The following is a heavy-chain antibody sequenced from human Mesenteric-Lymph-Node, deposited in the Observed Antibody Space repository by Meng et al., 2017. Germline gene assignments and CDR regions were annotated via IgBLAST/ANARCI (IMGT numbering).Heavy chain of an antibody. CDR1: GYTFTGYY. V-gene: IGHV1-2*02. Sequence: ASVKVSCKASGYTFTGYYMHWVRQAPGQGLEWRGWINPNSGGTNYAQKFQGRVTMTRDTSISTAYMELSRLRSDDTAVYYCAREADYYDSSGRGVDWGQGTLVTVSS. J-gene: IGHJ4*02. CDR2: INPNSGGT. D-gene: IGHD3-22*01. CDR3: AREADYYDSSGRGVD.